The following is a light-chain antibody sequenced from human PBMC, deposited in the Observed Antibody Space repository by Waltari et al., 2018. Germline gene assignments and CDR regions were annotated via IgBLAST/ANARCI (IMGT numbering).Light chain of an antibody. CDR3: QQYNNWPWT. J-gene: IGKJ1*01. Sequence: ETVMTQSPATLSVSPGERATLSCRASQSVSSNLAWYQQKPGQAPRLLIYGASTRATGIPARFRGSGSGTEFPLTISSPQSEDFAVYYCQQYNNWPWTFGQGTKVEIK. V-gene: IGKV3-15*01. CDR1: QSVSSN. CDR2: GAS.